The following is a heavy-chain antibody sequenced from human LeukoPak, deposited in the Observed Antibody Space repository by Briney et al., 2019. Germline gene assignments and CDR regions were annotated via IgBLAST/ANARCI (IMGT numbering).Heavy chain of an antibody. CDR2: IYYSGST. CDR1: GGSISSSSYY. V-gene: IGHV4-39*01. Sequence: SETLSLTCTVSGGSISSSSYYWGWIRQPPGKGLEWIGSIYYSGSTYYNPSLKSRVTISVDTSKNQFSLKLSSVTAADTAVYYCARHVGYSSSWYVSYFDYWGQGTLVTVSS. CDR3: ARHVGYSSSWYVSYFDY. D-gene: IGHD6-13*01. J-gene: IGHJ4*02.